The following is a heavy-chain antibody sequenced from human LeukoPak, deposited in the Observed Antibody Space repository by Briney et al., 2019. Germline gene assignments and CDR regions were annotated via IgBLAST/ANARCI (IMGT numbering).Heavy chain of an antibody. CDR3: AREKDVDKAMVDYYGMDV. Sequence: ASVKVSCKASGYTFTSYYMHWVRQAPGQGLEWMGIINPSGGSTSYAQKFQGRVTMTRDPSTSTVYMELSSLRSEDTAVYYCAREKDVDKAMVDYYGMDVWGKGTTVTVSP. CDR1: GYTFTSYY. CDR2: INPSGGST. V-gene: IGHV1-46*01. J-gene: IGHJ6*04. D-gene: IGHD5-18*01.